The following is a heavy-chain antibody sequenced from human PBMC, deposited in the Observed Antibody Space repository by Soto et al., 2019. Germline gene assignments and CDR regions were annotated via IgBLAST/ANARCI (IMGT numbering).Heavy chain of an antibody. CDR3: ALYGSDSGRFFFYL. D-gene: IGHD6-25*01. CDR1: GGAIGGYY. Sequence: ASETLSLTCSLSGGAIGGYYWSWIRQPPGKALEWIGYVSYSGSTDYHPSLKSRVSISIDTSKNQFSLKMISVTAADTAVYYCALYGSDSGRFFFYLWAQGSSVLVSS. CDR2: VSYSGST. V-gene: IGHV4-59*03. J-gene: IGHJ5*02.